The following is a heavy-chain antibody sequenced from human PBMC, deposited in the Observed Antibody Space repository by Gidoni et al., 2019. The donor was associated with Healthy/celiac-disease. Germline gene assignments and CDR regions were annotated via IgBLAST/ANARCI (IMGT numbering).Heavy chain of an antibody. D-gene: IGHD5-18*01. CDR1: GFTFSSNS. CDR3: ARAGIQLWLVYYGMDV. J-gene: IGHJ6*02. CDR2: ISSSSSYI. V-gene: IGHV3-21*01. Sequence: EVQLVESGGGLVKPGGSLRLSCAASGFTFSSNSMNWVRQAPGKGLEWVSSISSSSSYIYYADSVKGRFTISRDNAKNSLYLQMNSLRADDTAVYYCARAGIQLWLVYYGMDVWGQGTTVTVSS.